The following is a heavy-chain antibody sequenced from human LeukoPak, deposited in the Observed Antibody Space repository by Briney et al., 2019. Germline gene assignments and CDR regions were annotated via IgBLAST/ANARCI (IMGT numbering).Heavy chain of an antibody. CDR1: GDSLSRKHFY. CDR3: ARDWAYSRTWYVDYGA. D-gene: IGHD6-13*01. CDR2: IYYSGST. V-gene: IGHV4-39*02. J-gene: IGHJ4*01. Sequence: SETLTLTCTVSGDSLSRKHFYWVWIRQPPGKVLEWIGSIYYSGSTYYNPSLKSRVTISVDTSKNPFSLKLSSVTAADTAVYYCARDWAYSRTWYVDYGARGPGTLVTVSS.